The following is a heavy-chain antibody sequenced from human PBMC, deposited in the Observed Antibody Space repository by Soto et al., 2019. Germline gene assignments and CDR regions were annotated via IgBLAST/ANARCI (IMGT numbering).Heavy chain of an antibody. V-gene: IGHV1-24*01. CDR1: GYTLTELS. Sequence: GASVKVSCKVSGYTLTELSMHWVRQAPGKGLEWMGGFDPEDGETIYAQKFQGRVTMTEDTSTDTAYMELSSLRSEDTAVYYCAPGGYYYGSGPTGYWFDPWGQGTLVTVSS. CDR2: FDPEDGET. D-gene: IGHD3-10*01. J-gene: IGHJ5*02. CDR3: APGGYYYGSGPTGYWFDP.